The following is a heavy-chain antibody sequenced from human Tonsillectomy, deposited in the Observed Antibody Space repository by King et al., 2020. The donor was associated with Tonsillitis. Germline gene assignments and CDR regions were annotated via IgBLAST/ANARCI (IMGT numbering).Heavy chain of an antibody. J-gene: IGHJ6*02. V-gene: IGHV4-4*07. CDR3: AREDRKWALPYYCYYGIDV. D-gene: IGHD1-26*01. CDR1: GASISNYY. CDR2: IYITGST. Sequence: QLQESGPGLVKPSETLSLTCTVSGASISNYYWSWIRQPAGKGLEWIGRIYITGSTNYNPSLKSRVTMSVDRSKNQLSLKLSSVTAADTAVYYCAREDRKWALPYYCYYGIDVWGQGTTVTVSS.